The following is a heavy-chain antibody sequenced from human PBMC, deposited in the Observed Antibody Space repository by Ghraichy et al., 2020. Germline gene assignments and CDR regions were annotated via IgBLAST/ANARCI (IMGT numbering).Heavy chain of an antibody. CDR2: IYYSGST. J-gene: IGHJ6*03. CDR3: ARDGSGYYYMDV. V-gene: IGHV4-59*01. Sequence: ETLSLTCTVSGGSISSYYWSWIRQPPGKGLEWIGYIYYSGSTNYNPSLKSRVTISVDTSKNQFSLKLSSVTAADTAVYYCARDGSGYYYMDVWGKGTTVTVSS. CDR1: GGSISSYY. D-gene: IGHD3-10*01.